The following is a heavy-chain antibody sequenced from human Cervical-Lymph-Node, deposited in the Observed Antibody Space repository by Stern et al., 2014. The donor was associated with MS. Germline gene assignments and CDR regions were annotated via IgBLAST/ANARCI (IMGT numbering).Heavy chain of an antibody. J-gene: IGHJ4*02. CDR3: ARGGGLVGYFDY. V-gene: IGHV1-69*06. CDR2: ISPFFGTT. D-gene: IGHD1-26*01. CDR1: GDTFSSYA. Sequence: QVQLVQSGAEVKKPGSSVTVSCKASGDTFSSYAINWVRQVPGQGLEWMGGISPFFGTTNYAQKFHGRVTITADKATNTAYMELMTLRSEDTAVYYCARGGGLVGYFDYWGQGTLVSFSS.